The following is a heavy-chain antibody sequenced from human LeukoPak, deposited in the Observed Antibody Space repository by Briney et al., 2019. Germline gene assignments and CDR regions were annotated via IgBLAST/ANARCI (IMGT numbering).Heavy chain of an antibody. Sequence: SETLSLTCAVYGGSFSGYYWSWIRQPPGKGLEWIGEINHSGSTNYSPSLKSRVTISVDTSKNQFSLKLSSVTAADTAVYYCARERRVRYSSGWSTHFDYWGQGTLVTVSS. D-gene: IGHD6-19*01. V-gene: IGHV4-34*01. CDR1: GGSFSGYY. CDR3: ARERRVRYSSGWSTHFDY. CDR2: INHSGST. J-gene: IGHJ4*02.